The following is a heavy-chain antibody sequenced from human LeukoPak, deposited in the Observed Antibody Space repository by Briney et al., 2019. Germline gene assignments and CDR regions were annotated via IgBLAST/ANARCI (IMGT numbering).Heavy chain of an antibody. CDR2: ISYDGSNK. D-gene: IGHD6-6*01. CDR1: GFTFSSYG. Sequence: PGRSLRPSCAASGFTFSSYGMHWVRQAPGKGLEWVAVISYDGSNKYYADSVKGRFTISRDNSKNTLYLQMNSLRAEDTAVYYCARAYSSSPGYYYYGMDVWGQGTTVTVSS. J-gene: IGHJ6*02. V-gene: IGHV3-30*19. CDR3: ARAYSSSPGYYYYGMDV.